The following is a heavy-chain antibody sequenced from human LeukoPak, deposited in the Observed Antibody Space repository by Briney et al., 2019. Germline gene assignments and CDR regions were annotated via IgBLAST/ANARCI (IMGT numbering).Heavy chain of an antibody. Sequence: GGSLRLSCAASGFTFSSYSMNWVRQAPGKGLEWVSSINSSSSYIYYADSVKGRFTISRDNAKNSLYLQMNSLRAEDTAVYYCARDGAAAGTGYYFDYWGQGTLVTVSS. CDR2: INSSSSYI. J-gene: IGHJ4*02. D-gene: IGHD6-13*01. CDR3: ARDGAAAGTGYYFDY. CDR1: GFTFSSYS. V-gene: IGHV3-21*01.